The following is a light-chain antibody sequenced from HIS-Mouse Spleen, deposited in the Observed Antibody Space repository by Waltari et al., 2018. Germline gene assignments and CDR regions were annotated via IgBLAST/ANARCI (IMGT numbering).Light chain of an antibody. CDR1: QSVSSSY. CDR2: GAS. J-gene: IGKJ4*01. CDR3: QQYGSSSALT. V-gene: IGKV3-20*01. Sequence: EIVLTQSPGTLSLSPGERATLSCRASQSVSSSYLAWYQQTPGQAPRLLIYGASSRATGIPDRFSGSGSGTDFTLTISRLEPEDCAVYYCQQYGSSSALTFGGGTKVEIK.